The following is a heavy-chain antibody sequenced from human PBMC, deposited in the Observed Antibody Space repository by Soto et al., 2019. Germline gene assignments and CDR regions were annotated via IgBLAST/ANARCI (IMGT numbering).Heavy chain of an antibody. D-gene: IGHD2-21*02. CDR2: IYSGGST. J-gene: IGHJ4*02. Sequence: GSLRLSCAASGFTVSSNYMSWVRQAPGKGLEWVSVIYSGGSTYYADSVKGRFTISRDNSKNTLYLQMNSLRAEDTAVYYCARVPPRSAAIPVFFDYWGQGTLVTVSS. CDR1: GFTVSSNY. V-gene: IGHV3-53*01. CDR3: ARVPPRSAAIPVFFDY.